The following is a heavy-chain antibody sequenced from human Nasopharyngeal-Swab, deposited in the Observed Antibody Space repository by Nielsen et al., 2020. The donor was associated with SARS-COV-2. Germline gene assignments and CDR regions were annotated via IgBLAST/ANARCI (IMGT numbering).Heavy chain of an antibody. V-gene: IGHV5-10-1*01. Sequence: GESLKISCKGSGYSFTSYWISWVRQMPGKGLEWMGRIDPSDSYTNYSPSFQGHATISADKSISTAYLQWSSLKASDTAMYYCARHVQDSSGWYDYWGQGTLVTVSS. CDR1: GYSFTSYW. J-gene: IGHJ4*02. CDR2: IDPSDSYT. CDR3: ARHVQDSSGWYDY. D-gene: IGHD6-19*01.